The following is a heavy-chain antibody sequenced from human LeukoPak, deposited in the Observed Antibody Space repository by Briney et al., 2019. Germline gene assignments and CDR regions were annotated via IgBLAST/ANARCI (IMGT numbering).Heavy chain of an antibody. D-gene: IGHD1-26*01. V-gene: IGHV1-69-2*01. J-gene: IGHJ2*01. Sequence: ASVKISCKVSGYTFTDYYMHWVPQAPGKGLEWMGLVDPEDGETIYAEKFQGRVTITADTSTDTAYMELSSLRSEDTAVYYCATDFHSGSYGNWYFDLWGRGTLVTVSS. CDR3: ATDFHSGSYGNWYFDL. CDR1: GYTFTDYY. CDR2: VDPEDGET.